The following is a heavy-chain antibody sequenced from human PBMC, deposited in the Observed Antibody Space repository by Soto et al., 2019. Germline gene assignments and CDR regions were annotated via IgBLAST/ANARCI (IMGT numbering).Heavy chain of an antibody. CDR2: ISYDGSNK. V-gene: IGHV3-30-3*01. CDR3: ARDTAYDILTGYSHFDY. CDR1: GFTFSSYA. D-gene: IGHD3-9*01. J-gene: IGHJ4*02. Sequence: PGGSLRLSCAASGFTFSSYAMHWVRQAPGKGLEWVAVISYDGSNKYYADSVKGRFTISRDNSKNTLYLQMNSLRAEDTAVYYCARDTAYDILTGYSHFDYWGQGTLVTVSS.